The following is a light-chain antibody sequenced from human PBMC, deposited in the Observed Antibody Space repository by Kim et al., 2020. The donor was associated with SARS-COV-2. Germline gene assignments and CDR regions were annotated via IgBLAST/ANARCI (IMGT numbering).Light chain of an antibody. V-gene: IGLV2-8*01. CDR2: EIT. J-gene: IGLJ3*02. CDR3: GSYARSNNLL. Sequence: GRTVTMSGTETSSDIGSYNCGSWYQQPPGKAPKLLINEITKRPPEVPDRFSGSTSGNPATMTVSGVEDEDEADYYCGSYARSNNLLFGGGTKLTVL. CDR1: SSDIGSYNC.